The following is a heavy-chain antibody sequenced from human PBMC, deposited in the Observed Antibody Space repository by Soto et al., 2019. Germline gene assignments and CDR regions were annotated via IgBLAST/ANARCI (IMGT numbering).Heavy chain of an antibody. CDR3: AKAKSTGVARTTGFDP. J-gene: IGHJ5*02. V-gene: IGHV3-23*01. CDR1: GFTFNNYA. Sequence: PGGSLRLSCVASGFTFNNYAMSWVRQAPGKGLEWVSGLSGTGGTTFYADSVKGRFTISRDNSKNTLNLQMNSLRAEDTALYYCAKAKSTGVARTTGFDPWGQGTLVTVSS. D-gene: IGHD4-17*01. CDR2: LSGTGGTT.